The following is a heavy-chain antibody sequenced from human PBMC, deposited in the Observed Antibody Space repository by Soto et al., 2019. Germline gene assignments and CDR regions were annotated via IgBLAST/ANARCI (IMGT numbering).Heavy chain of an antibody. CDR2: ISGSGGST. J-gene: IGHJ5*02. V-gene: IGHV3-23*01. CDR1: GFTFSSYA. CDR3: AKDQITIFGVVRPMTLNWFEP. Sequence: PGGSLRLSCAASGFTFSSYAMSWVRQAPGKGLEWVSAISGSGGSTYYADSVKGRFTISRDNSKNTLYLQMNSLRAEDTAVYYCAKDQITIFGVVRPMTLNWFEPWGQGTLVTVSS. D-gene: IGHD3-3*01.